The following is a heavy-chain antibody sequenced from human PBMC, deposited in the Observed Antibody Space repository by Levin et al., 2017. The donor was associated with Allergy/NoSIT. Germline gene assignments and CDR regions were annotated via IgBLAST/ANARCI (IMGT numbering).Heavy chain of an antibody. Sequence: GGSLRLSCAASGFTFDDYAMHWVRQVPGKGLEWVSGISWNSGSIGYVDSVKGRFIISRDNAKNSLYLQMNSLRAEDTALYYCANGPSIAAPTGYWGQGTLVTVSS. D-gene: IGHD6-6*01. CDR1: GFTFDDYA. V-gene: IGHV3-9*01. CDR2: ISWNSGSI. CDR3: ANGPSIAAPTGY. J-gene: IGHJ4*02.